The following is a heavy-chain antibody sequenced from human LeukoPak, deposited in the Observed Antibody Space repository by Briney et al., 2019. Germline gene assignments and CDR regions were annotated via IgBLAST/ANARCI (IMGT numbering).Heavy chain of an antibody. CDR1: GGSISSGDYY. Sequence: PSETLSLTCTVSGGSISSGDYYWSWIRQPPGKGLEWIGYIYYSGSTYYNPSLKSRVTISVDTSKNQFSLKLSSVTAADTAVYFCARAATVATYRELDYWGQGTLVTVSS. CDR3: ARAATVATYRELDY. V-gene: IGHV4-30-4*01. CDR2: IYYSGST. J-gene: IGHJ4*02. D-gene: IGHD4-11*01.